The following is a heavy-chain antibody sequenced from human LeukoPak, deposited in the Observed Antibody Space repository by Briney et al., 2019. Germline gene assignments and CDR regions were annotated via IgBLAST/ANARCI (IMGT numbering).Heavy chain of an antibody. CDR3: ARDRLEYSSSPDYYYYYMDV. J-gene: IGHJ6*03. Sequence: SETLSLTCTVSGGSISSYYWSWIRQPAGKGLEWIGRIYTSGSTNYNPSLKSRVTMSVDTSKNQFSLKLSSVTAADTAVYYCARDRLEYSSSPDYYYYYMDVWGKGTTVTVSS. V-gene: IGHV4-4*07. CDR2: IYTSGST. D-gene: IGHD6-6*01. CDR1: GGSISSYY.